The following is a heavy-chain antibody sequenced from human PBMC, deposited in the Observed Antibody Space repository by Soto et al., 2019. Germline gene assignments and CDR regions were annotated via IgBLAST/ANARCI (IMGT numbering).Heavy chain of an antibody. CDR3: VKGVVVCCCSPVSSSHWFDP. J-gene: IGHJ5*02. V-gene: IGHV3-64D*08. CDR2: IRSTGLNT. D-gene: IGHD2-2*01. Sequence: GGSLTLSCSASGFTFSDYAIHWIRQPPELGMEPHCGIRSTGLNTSCADSVWSTFTISRDNSNNTLQLRMSSLIAEDTAVYYCVKGVVVCCCSPVSSSHWFDPWGQGXVVTVYS. CDR1: GFTFSDYA.